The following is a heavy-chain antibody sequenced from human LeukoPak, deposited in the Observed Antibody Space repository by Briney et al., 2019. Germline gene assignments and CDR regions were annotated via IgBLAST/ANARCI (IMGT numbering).Heavy chain of an antibody. Sequence: GGSLRLSCAASGFIVSSNYMNWVRQAPGKGLEYISSVTNGGTTYYADSVKGRFTISRDNSKSTLYLQMNSLRAEDTAVYYCAQRIAVRPFPFDNWGQGTLVTVSS. J-gene: IGHJ4*02. CDR2: VTNGGTT. CDR3: AQRIAVRPFPFDN. V-gene: IGHV3-53*01. CDR1: GFIVSSNY. D-gene: IGHD6-6*01.